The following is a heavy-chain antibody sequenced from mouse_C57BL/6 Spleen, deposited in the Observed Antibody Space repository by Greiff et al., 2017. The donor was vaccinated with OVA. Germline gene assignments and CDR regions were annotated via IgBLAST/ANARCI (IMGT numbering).Heavy chain of an antibody. D-gene: IGHD2-5*01. CDR1: GYAFSSYW. Sequence: VQLQQSGAELVKPGASVKISCKASGYAFSSYWMNWVKQRPGKGLEWIGQIYPGAGDTNYNGKFKGKATLTADKSSSTAYMQLSSLTSEDSAVYFCARKDYSNYGEYYAMDYWGQGTSVTVSS. CDR2: IYPGAGDT. V-gene: IGHV1-80*01. J-gene: IGHJ4*01. CDR3: ARKDYSNYGEYYAMDY.